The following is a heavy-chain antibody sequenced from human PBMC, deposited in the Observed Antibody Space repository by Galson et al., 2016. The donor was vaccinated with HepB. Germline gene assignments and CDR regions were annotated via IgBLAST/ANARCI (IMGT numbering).Heavy chain of an antibody. V-gene: IGHV3-23*01. Sequence: SLRLSCAASGFTFNNYAMNWVRQAPGKELEWVSVIAASGGGPSYAGSVKGRFTISRDNSKNTLYLQMNNLRAEDSAVYFCAKPGGYNLGPFDFWGQGTLVTVSS. J-gene: IGHJ4*02. CDR2: IAASGGGP. CDR3: AKPGGYNLGPFDF. CDR1: GFTFNNYA. D-gene: IGHD2-8*02.